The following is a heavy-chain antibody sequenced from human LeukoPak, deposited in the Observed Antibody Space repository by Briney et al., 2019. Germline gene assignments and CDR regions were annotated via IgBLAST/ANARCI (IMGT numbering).Heavy chain of an antibody. V-gene: IGHV4-59*01. D-gene: IGHD1-14*01. CDR3: AGGVTTLRYYMDV. J-gene: IGHJ6*03. CDR1: GGSISSYY. Sequence: PSETLSLTCTVPGGSISSYYWSWLRQPPGKGLEWIGYIYYSGSTNYNPSLKSRVTISVDTSKNQFSLKLSSVTAADTAVYYCAGGVTTLRYYMDVWGKGTTVTVSS. CDR2: IYYSGST.